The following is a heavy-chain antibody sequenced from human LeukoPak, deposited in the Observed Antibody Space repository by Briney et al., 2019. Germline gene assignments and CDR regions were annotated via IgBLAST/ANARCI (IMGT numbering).Heavy chain of an antibody. D-gene: IGHD3-22*01. J-gene: IGHJ4*02. V-gene: IGHV3-30-3*01. CDR2: ISYDGSNK. CDR1: GFTFSSYA. CDR3: AKDIDSSGYQGPFDY. Sequence: PGGSLRLSCAASGFTFSSYAMHWVRQAPGKGLEWVAVISYDGSNKYYADSVKGRFTISRDNAKNSLYLQMNSLRAEDTALYYCAKDIDSSGYQGPFDYWGQGTLVTASS.